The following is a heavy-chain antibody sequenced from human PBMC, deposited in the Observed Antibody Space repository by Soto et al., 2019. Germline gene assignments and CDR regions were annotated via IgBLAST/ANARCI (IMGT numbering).Heavy chain of an antibody. V-gene: IGHV1-69*02. D-gene: IGHD6-25*01. CDR1: GGTFSSYS. CDR3: AGITSSGFSFYRNAFDI. J-gene: IGHJ3*02. Sequence: GASVKVSCKASGGTFSSYSISCVRHAPGQGLEWMGRIIPILGIANYAQKFQGRVTITADKSTSTAYMELSSLRSEDTAVYYCAGITSSGFSFYRNAFDIWGQGTMVTVSS. CDR2: IIPILGIA.